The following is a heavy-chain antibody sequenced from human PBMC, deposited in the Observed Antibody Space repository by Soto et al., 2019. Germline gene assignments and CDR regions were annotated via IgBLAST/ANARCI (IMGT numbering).Heavy chain of an antibody. CDR3: ARGATMYDILTGYYGY. CDR2: INPNSGGT. V-gene: IGHV1-2*04. Sequence: ASVKVSCKASGYTFTGYSMHWVRQAPGQGLEWMGWINPNSGGTNYAQKFQGWVTMTRDTSISTAYMELSRLRSDDTAVYYCARGATMYDILTGYYGYWGQGTLVTVSS. D-gene: IGHD3-9*01. J-gene: IGHJ4*02. CDR1: GYTFTGYS.